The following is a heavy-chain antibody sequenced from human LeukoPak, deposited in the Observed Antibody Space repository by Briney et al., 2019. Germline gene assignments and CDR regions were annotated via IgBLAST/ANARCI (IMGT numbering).Heavy chain of an antibody. CDR2: INHSGST. V-gene: IGHV4-34*01. CDR3: ARRAGTYYYYYMDV. J-gene: IGHJ6*03. CDR1: GGSFSGYY. Sequence: SETLSLTCAVYGGSFSGYYWSWIRQPPGKGLEWIGEINHSGSTNYNPSLKSRVTVSVDTSKNQFSLKLSSVTAADTAVYYCARRAGTYYYYYMDVWGKGTTVTVSS. D-gene: IGHD6-13*01.